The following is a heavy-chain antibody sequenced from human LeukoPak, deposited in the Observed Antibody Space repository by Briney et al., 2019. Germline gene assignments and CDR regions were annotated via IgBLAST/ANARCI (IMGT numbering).Heavy chain of an antibody. Sequence: PGGSLRLSCAASGFTFSSYGMHWVRQAPGKGLEWVAFIRYDGSNKYYADSVKGRFTISRDNSKNTLYLQMNSLRAEDTAVYYCAKDRVVGSPWEYYYYYMDVWGKGTTVTISS. J-gene: IGHJ6*03. CDR2: IRYDGSNK. V-gene: IGHV3-30*02. CDR3: AKDRVVGSPWEYYYYYMDV. D-gene: IGHD3-10*01. CDR1: GFTFSSYG.